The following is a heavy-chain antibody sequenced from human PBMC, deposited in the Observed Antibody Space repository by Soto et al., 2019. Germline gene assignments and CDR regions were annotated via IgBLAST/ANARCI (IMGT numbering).Heavy chain of an antibody. CDR2: FYPEDGEK. J-gene: IGHJ4*02. CDR3: ATGYIKYYYDSSGYYYGY. CDR1: GYPPTEIS. Sequence: GSSVKVSCKVSGYPPTEISLHWVRQAPGKGAEWVGGFYPEDGEKIYAPKVQGRGTMTQDPSTDTAYMELSSLTSEDTAVYYCATGYIKYYYDSSGYYYGYWRQGTLVTVSS. D-gene: IGHD3-22*01. V-gene: IGHV1-24*01.